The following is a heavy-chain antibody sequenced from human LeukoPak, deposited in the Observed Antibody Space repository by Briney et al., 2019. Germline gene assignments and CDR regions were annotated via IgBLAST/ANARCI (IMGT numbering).Heavy chain of an antibody. D-gene: IGHD2-15*01. J-gene: IGHJ4*02. CDR2: IKQGGSEK. CDR3: ARGGGSYEY. CDR1: GFTFSGSW. Sequence: SGGSLRLSCAAPGFTFSGSWMSWVRQAPGKGLEWVANIKQGGSEKYYVDSVKGRFTISRDNAKNSLYLQMNSLRAEDTAVYYCARGGGSYEYWGQGTLVTVSS. V-gene: IGHV3-7*01.